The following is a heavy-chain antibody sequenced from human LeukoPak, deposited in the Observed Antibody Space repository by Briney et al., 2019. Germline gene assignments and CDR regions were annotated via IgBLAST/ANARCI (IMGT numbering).Heavy chain of an antibody. V-gene: IGHV1-69*05. CDR3: ARDQSYSGSYYSESDAFDI. D-gene: IGHD1-26*01. J-gene: IGHJ3*02. CDR2: IIPIFGTA. CDR1: GGTFSSYA. Sequence: SVKVSCKASGGTFSSYAISWVRQAPGQGLEWMGGIIPIFGTANYAQKFQGRVTMTTDTSTSTAYMELRSLRSDDTAVYYCARDQSYSGSYYSESDAFDIWGQGTMVTVSS.